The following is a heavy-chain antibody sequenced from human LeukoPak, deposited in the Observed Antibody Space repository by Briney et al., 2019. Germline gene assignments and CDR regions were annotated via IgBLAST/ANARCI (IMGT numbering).Heavy chain of an antibody. V-gene: IGHV4-61*02. CDR1: GGSISSGSYY. CDR2: IYTSGST. J-gene: IGHJ4*02. CDR3: AREYYYDSSGYYFDY. D-gene: IGHD3-22*01. Sequence: SETLSLTCTVSGGSISSGSYYWSWIRQPAGKGLEWIGRIYTSGSTNYNPSLKSRVTISVDTSKNQFSLKLSSVTAADTAVYYCAREYYYDSSGYYFDYWGQGTLVTVSS.